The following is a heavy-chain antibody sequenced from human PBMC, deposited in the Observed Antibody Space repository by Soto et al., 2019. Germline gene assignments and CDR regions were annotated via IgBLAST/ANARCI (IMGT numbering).Heavy chain of an antibody. CDR1: GFTFTSYA. CDR3: AKDLTLEQWLDYYYGMDV. J-gene: IGHJ6*02. V-gene: IGHV3-23*01. CDR2: LSGGGVVT. D-gene: IGHD6-19*01. Sequence: GGSLRLSCAASGFTFTSYAMSWVRQAPGKGLEWVSGLSGGGVVTSYADSVKGRFTVSRDSSKNTLFVHMNSLRAEDTAVYYCAKDLTLEQWLDYYYGMDVWGQGTTVTVSS.